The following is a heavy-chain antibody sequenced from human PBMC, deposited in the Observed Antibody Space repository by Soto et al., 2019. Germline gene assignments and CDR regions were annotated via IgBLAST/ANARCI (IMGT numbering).Heavy chain of an antibody. V-gene: IGHV2-70*04. J-gene: IGHJ6*02. CDR1: GFSLSTSGMR. CDR3: AGTTHYYYYYGMDV. CDR2: IDWDDDK. D-gene: IGHD4-17*01. Sequence: SGPTREPTQTLTLTCTFSGFSLSTSGMRVSWIRQPPGKALEWLARIDWDDDKFYSTSLKTRLTISKDTSKNQVVLTMTNMDPVDTATYYCAGTTHYYYYYGMDVWGQGTTVTVSS.